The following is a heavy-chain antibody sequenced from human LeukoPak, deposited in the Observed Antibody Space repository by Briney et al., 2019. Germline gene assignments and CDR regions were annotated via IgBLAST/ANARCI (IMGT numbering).Heavy chain of an antibody. CDR3: AKDGYSSSSGDYYMDV. D-gene: IGHD6-6*01. CDR2: IRYDGSNK. J-gene: IGHJ6*03. V-gene: IGHV3-30*02. CDR1: GFTFSGYG. Sequence: GGSLRLSCAASGFTFSGYGMHWVRQAPCKGLEWVAFIRYDGSNKYYADSVKGRFTISRDNSKNTLYLQMNSLRAEDTAVYYCAKDGYSSSSGDYYMDVWGKGTTVTVSS.